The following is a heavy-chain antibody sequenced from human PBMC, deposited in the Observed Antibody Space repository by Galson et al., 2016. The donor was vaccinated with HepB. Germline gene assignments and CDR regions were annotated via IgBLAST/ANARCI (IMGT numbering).Heavy chain of an antibody. CDR3: AKEVFFTGVASFFDN. D-gene: IGHD3-3*01. CDR2: TYYKSRWYN. CDR1: GDSVSSTSAA. V-gene: IGHV6-1*01. Sequence: CAISGDSVSSTSAAWNWIRQSPLRGLEWLGRTYYKSRWYNDYAVSMKSRIAISPDTSKNQFSLQLTSVTPEDTAVYFCAKEVFFTGVASFFDNWGQGPWSPSPQ. J-gene: IGHJ4*02.